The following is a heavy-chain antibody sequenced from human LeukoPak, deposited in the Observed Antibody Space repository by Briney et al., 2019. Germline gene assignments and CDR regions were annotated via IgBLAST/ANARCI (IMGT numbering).Heavy chain of an antibody. V-gene: IGHV3-30-3*01. CDR1: GFTFSNYA. Sequence: GGSLRLSCAASGFTFSNYAMHWVGQAPGKGLEGVAVISYDANNKNYADSVKGRFTISRDSSKDTLYLEMNSLRPEDTAVYFCARDHYSSGWNQGPDYWGQGALVTVSS. D-gene: IGHD6-19*01. CDR3: ARDHYSSGWNQGPDY. J-gene: IGHJ4*02. CDR2: ISYDANNK.